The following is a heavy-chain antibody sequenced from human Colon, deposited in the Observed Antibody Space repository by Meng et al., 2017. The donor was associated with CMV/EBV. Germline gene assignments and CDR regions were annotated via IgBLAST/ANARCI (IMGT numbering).Heavy chain of an antibody. CDR3: SNGLLGVQGH. J-gene: IGHJ4*02. D-gene: IGHD3-3*01. CDR1: GFSFSESG. V-gene: IGHV3-30*02. Sequence: VEVWGCGGGWVQPGGSLRLSCGASGFSFSESGIHWLRQAPGKGLEWVSFIDTTNHYYADSVKGRFTISRDDSKRMVYLQMNNLKTEDTAMYFCSNGLLGVQGHWGQGTLVTASS. CDR2: IDTTNH.